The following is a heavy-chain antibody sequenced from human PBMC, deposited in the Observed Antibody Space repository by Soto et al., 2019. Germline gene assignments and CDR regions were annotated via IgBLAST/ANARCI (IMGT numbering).Heavy chain of an antibody. J-gene: IGHJ4*02. CDR3: AKEGRGRGSCLYY. Sequence: EVQLLESGGGLVQPGGSLRLSCAASGFTFSSYAMSWVRQAPGKGLEWVSAISGSGGSTYYADSVKGRFTISRDNSKNTLYLQMNSLRAEDTVLYYCAKEGRGRGSCLYYLGQGTLVTVSS. CDR2: ISGSGGST. CDR1: GFTFSSYA. D-gene: IGHD2-15*01. V-gene: IGHV3-23*01.